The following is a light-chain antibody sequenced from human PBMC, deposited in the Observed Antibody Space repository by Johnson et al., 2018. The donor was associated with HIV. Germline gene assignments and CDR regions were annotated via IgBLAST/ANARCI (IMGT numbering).Light chain of an antibody. CDR2: DNN. CDR1: SSNIGNNY. CDR3: GTWDSSLSAGV. V-gene: IGLV1-51*01. Sequence: QSVLTQPTSVSAAPGQKVTISCSGSSSNIGNNYVSWYQQLPGTAPKLLIYDNNKRPSGIPDRFSGSKSGTSATLGITGLQTGDEADYYCGTWDSSLSAGVFGTGTKVTGL. J-gene: IGLJ1*01.